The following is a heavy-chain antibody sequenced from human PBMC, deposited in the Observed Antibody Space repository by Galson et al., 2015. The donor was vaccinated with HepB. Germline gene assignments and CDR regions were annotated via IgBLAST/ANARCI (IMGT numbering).Heavy chain of an antibody. CDR1: GFTFRTHA. CDR3: AREVQLVGDFDY. D-gene: IGHD6-6*01. Sequence: SLRLSCAVSGFTFRTHAMHWVRRAPGKGLEWVAGIAYDGGQKNYADSVRGRFTISRDNSKNTLWLQMNSLRPDDTAVYYCAREVQLVGDFDYWGQGTLVTVSS. V-gene: IGHV3-30*04. CDR2: IAYDGGQK. J-gene: IGHJ4*02.